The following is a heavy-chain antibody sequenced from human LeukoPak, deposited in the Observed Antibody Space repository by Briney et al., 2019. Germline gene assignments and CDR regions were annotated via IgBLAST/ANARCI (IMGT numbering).Heavy chain of an antibody. CDR1: GFTVSSNY. V-gene: IGHV3-53*01. D-gene: IGHD3-9*01. CDR2: IYSGGST. Sequence: PGGSLRLSCAASGFTVSSNYMSWVRPAPGRGLEGVSVIYSGGSTYYADSVKGRFTISRDNSKNTLYLQMNSLRAEDTAVYYCAREGSDILTGYSFRYFDYWGQGTLVTVSS. J-gene: IGHJ4*02. CDR3: AREGSDILTGYSFRYFDY.